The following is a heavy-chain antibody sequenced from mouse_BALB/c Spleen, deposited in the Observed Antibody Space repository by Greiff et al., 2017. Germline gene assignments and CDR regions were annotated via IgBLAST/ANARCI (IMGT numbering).Heavy chain of an antibody. J-gene: IGHJ3*01. V-gene: IGHV1S137*01. CDR2: ISTYYGDA. CDR1: GYTFTDYA. Sequence: QVQLQQSGAELVRPGVSVKISCKGSGYTFTDYAMHWVKQSHAKSLEWIGVISTYYGDASYNQKFKGKATMTVDKSSSTAYMELARLTSEDSAIYYCARERKYGNYEAWFAYWGQGILVTVSA. D-gene: IGHD2-10*02. CDR3: ARERKYGNYEAWFAY.